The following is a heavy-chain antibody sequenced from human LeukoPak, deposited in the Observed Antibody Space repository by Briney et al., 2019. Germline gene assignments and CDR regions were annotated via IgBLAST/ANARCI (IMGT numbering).Heavy chain of an antibody. Sequence: LEWVAFISYDGSNKYYADSVKGRFTISRDNSKNTLYLQMNSLRAEDTAVYYCARGGSWYAFDYWGQGTLVTVSS. V-gene: IGHV3-30*04. CDR3: ARGGSWYAFDY. J-gene: IGHJ4*02. CDR2: ISYDGSNK. D-gene: IGHD6-13*01.